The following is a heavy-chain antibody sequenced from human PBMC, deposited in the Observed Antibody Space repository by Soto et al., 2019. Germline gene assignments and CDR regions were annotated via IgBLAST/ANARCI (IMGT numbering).Heavy chain of an antibody. D-gene: IGHD2-8*01. Sequence: ASVKVSCKASGYSFISYGINWVRQAPGQGLEWMGWINAYNGYTNYAQKLQGRVTLTADTSTSTAYMELRSLRSDDTAVYFCARDDCTNGVCYIGYWGKGPLGTVAS. J-gene: IGHJ4*02. CDR1: GYSFISYG. CDR3: ARDDCTNGVCYIGY. V-gene: IGHV1-18*04. CDR2: INAYNGYT.